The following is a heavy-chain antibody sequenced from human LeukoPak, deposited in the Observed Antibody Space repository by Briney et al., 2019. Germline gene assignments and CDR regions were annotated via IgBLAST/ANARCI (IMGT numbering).Heavy chain of an antibody. CDR3: ARPYYDRSGYYCAFDI. Sequence: SETLSLTCAVYGGSFSGYYWSWIRQPPGKGLEWIGEINHSGSTNYNPSLKSRVTISVDTSKNQFSLKLSSVTAADTAVYYCARPYYDRSGYYCAFDIWGQGTMVTVSS. CDR1: GGSFSGYY. J-gene: IGHJ3*02. D-gene: IGHD3-22*01. CDR2: INHSGST. V-gene: IGHV4-34*01.